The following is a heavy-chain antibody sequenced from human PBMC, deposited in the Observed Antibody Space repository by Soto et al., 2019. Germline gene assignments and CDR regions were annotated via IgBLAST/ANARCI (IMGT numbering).Heavy chain of an antibody. J-gene: IGHJ2*01. D-gene: IGHD3-16*01. V-gene: IGHV4-4*02. Sequence: SETLSLTCGVSGGTVASSPWWSWVRQSHGGGWEWMGNVYHTGATNLNPSLQSRVTISVDKSNNQFSLRLNSLTAADTAVYFFASERVTAGGNNHFDLWGPGTLVTVTS. CDR2: VYHTGAT. CDR1: GGTVASSPW. CDR3: ASERVTAGGNNHFDL.